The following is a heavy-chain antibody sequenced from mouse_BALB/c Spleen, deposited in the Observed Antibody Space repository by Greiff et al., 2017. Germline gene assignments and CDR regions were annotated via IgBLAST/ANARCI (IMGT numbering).Heavy chain of an antibody. D-gene: IGHD2-1*01. Sequence: VKLMESGPGLVQPSQSLSITCTVSGFSLTSYGVHWVRQSPGKGLEWLGVIWSGGSTDYNAAFISRLSISKDNSKSQVFFKMNSLQANDTAIYYCAMGNYSRYAMDYWGQGTSVTVSS. V-gene: IGHV2-2*02. J-gene: IGHJ4*01. CDR3: AMGNYSRYAMDY. CDR1: GFSLTSYG. CDR2: IWSGGST.